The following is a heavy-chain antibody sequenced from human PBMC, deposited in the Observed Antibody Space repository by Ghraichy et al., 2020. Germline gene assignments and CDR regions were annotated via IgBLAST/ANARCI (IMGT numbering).Heavy chain of an antibody. D-gene: IGHD3-10*01. CDR2: IYSGGST. V-gene: IGHV3-66*01. CDR3: ARVYYGSGLVYYYYYMDV. Sequence: VSVIYSGGSTYYADSVKGRFTISRDNSKNTLYLQMNSLRAEDTAVYYCARVYYGSGLVYYYYYMDVWG. J-gene: IGHJ6*03.